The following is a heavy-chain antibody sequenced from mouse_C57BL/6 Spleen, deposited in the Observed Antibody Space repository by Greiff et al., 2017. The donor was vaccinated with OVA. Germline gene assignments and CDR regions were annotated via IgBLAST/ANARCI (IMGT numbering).Heavy chain of an antibody. J-gene: IGHJ4*01. CDR2: INPSSGYT. CDR1: GYTFTSYW. V-gene: IGHV1-7*01. CDR3: AREAPMDD. Sequence: QVQLKESGAELAKPGASVKLSCKASGYTFTSYWMHWVKQRPGQGLEWIGYINPSSGYTKYNQKFKDKATLTADKSSSTAYMQLSSLTYEDAAVDYCAREAPMDDWGQGTSVTVSS.